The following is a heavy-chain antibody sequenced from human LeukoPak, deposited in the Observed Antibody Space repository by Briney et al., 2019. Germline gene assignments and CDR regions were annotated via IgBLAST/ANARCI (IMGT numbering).Heavy chain of an antibody. CDR3: ATIRTVTGNDY. CDR1: GRSFSGYY. J-gene: IGHJ4*02. V-gene: IGHV4-34*01. CDR2: INHSGST. D-gene: IGHD4-17*01. Sequence: SEALSLTCAVYGRSFSGYYWSWVRQPPGKGLEWIGEINHSGSTNYNPSLKSRVTISVDTSKNQFSLKLSSVTAADTAVYYCATIRTVTGNDYWGQGTLVTVSS.